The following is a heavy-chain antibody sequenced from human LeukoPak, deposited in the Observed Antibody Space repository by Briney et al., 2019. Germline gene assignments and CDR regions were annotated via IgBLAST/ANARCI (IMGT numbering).Heavy chain of an antibody. Sequence: SETLSLTCTVSGGSISSYYWSWIRQPPGKGLEWIGYICTSGSTNYNPSLKGRVTISVDTSKNQFSLKLSSVTAADTAVYYCARHEHNGPVDYWGQGTLVTVSS. CDR2: ICTSGST. J-gene: IGHJ4*02. CDR3: ARHEHNGPVDY. V-gene: IGHV4-4*09. D-gene: IGHD1-1*01. CDR1: GGSISSYY.